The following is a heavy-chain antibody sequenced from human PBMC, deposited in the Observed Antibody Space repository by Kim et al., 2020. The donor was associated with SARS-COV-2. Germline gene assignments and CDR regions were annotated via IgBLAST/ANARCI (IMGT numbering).Heavy chain of an antibody. J-gene: IGHJ6*02. CDR1: GYSFTSYW. D-gene: IGHD3-16*01. Sequence: GESLKISCKGSGYSFTSYWISWVRQMPGKGLEWMGRIDPSDSYTNYSPSFQGHVTISADKSISTAYLQWSSLKASDTAMYYCAKDVPGVVQPNGVSYYYYGMDVWGQGTTVTVSS. CDR2: IDPSDSYT. V-gene: IGHV5-10-1*01. CDR3: AKDVPGVVQPNGVSYYYYGMDV.